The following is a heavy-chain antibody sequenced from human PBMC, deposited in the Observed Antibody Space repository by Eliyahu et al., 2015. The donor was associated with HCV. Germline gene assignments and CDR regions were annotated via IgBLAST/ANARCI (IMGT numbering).Heavy chain of an antibody. Sequence: EVQLVDSGGGLVQPGRSLRLSCSAXGFTFGDYAMAWFRRAPGKGLEWVGFIRNKAYGGTTEYAASVKGRFTISRDDSKSVAYLQMNSLKTEDTGVYYCTRDFSSYDSSGPIPAEYFQYWGQGTLVTVSS. J-gene: IGHJ1*01. CDR2: IRNKAYGGTT. CDR1: GFTFGDYA. V-gene: IGHV3-49*03. D-gene: IGHD3-22*01. CDR3: TRDFSSYDSSGPIPAEYFQY.